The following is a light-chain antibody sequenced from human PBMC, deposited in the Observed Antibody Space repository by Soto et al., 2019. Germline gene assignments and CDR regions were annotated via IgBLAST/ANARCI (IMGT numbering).Light chain of an antibody. CDR2: GAS. Sequence: IVMTQSPATLSVSPGERTTLSCRASQSVNSNLAWYQQKPGQAPRLLIYGASTRATGIPARFSGSGSGTEFTLNISSLQSEDFGVYHCQQYNNWPPLYTFGQGTKLEIK. J-gene: IGKJ2*01. V-gene: IGKV3-15*01. CDR3: QQYNNWPPLYT. CDR1: QSVNSN.